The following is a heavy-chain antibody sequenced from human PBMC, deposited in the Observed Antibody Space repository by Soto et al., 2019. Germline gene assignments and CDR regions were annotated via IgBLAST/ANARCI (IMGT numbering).Heavy chain of an antibody. CDR2: IIPIFGTA. D-gene: IGHD2-15*01. J-gene: IGHJ6*04. V-gene: IGHV1-69*13. CDR3: ARGRSSTGWSRYYYYGMDV. CDR1: GGTFSSYA. Sequence: SVKVSCKASGGTFSSYAISWVRQAPGQGLEWMGGIIPIFGTANYAQKFQGRVTITADESTSTAYMELSSLRSEDTAVYYCARGRSSTGWSRYYYYGMDVWGKGTTVTVSS.